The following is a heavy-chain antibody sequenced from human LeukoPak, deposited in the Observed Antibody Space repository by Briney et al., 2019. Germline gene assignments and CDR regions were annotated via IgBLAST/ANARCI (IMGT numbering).Heavy chain of an antibody. CDR1: GFTFSSYA. J-gene: IGHJ6*02. D-gene: IGHD2-2*01. V-gene: IGHV3-30*04. CDR3: ARAKCTSCYGGYYYGMDV. CDR2: ILYDGSNK. Sequence: PGGSLRLSCAASGFTFSSYAMHWVRQAPGKGLEWVAVILYDGSNKYYADSVKGRFTISRDNSKNTLYLQMNSLRAEDTAVYYCARAKCTSCYGGYYYGMDVWGQGTTVTVSS.